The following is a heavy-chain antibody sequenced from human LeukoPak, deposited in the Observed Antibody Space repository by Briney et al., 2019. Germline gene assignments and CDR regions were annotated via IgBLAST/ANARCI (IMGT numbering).Heavy chain of an antibody. J-gene: IGHJ4*02. CDR3: ARDGGIIDY. V-gene: IGHV3-11*05. Sequence: PGGTLRLSCAASGFTFSDYDMSWIRQAPGKGLEWVSYISSSSSYTKYADSVKGRFTISRDNTKNSLYLQMNSLRAEDTAVYYCARDGGIIDYWGQGTLVTVPS. CDR1: GFTFSDYD. CDR2: ISSSSSYT. D-gene: IGHD3-16*01.